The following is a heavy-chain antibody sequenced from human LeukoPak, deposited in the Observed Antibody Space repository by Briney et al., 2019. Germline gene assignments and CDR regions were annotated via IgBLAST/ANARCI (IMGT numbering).Heavy chain of an antibody. Sequence: PSETLSLTCAVDGWSFSGYYWSWIRQPPGKGLEWIGEINHSGSTNYNPSLKSRVTISVDTSKNQFSLKLSSVTAADTAVYYCASSMRWLRPRGFADYWGQGTLVTVSS. CDR1: GWSFSGYY. D-gene: IGHD5-12*01. CDR2: INHSGST. V-gene: IGHV4-34*01. CDR3: ASSMRWLRPRGFADY. J-gene: IGHJ4*02.